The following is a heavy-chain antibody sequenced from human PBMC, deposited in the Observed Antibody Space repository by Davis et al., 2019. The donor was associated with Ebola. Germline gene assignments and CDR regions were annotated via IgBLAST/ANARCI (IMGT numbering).Heavy chain of an antibody. D-gene: IGHD1-14*01. CDR3: ARVDTETRNPHFDY. J-gene: IGHJ4*02. CDR2: IYYSGST. Sequence: PGGSLRLSCTVSGASISGTSNYWGWIRQPPGNGLEWIGSIYYSGSTYYNPSLKSPVTISVDTSKNQFSLKLSSVTAADTAVYYCARVDTETRNPHFDYWGQGTLVTVSS. CDR1: GASISGTSNY. V-gene: IGHV4-39*07.